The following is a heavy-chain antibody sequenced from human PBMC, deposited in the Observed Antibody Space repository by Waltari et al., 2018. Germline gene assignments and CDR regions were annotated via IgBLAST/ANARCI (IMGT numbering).Heavy chain of an antibody. J-gene: IGHJ4*02. CDR2: IPHSGST. V-gene: IGHV4-34*01. D-gene: IGHD2-21*01. CDR1: GGSFNFYY. CDR3: ARRGYCGIDCYSNYFDF. Sequence: QVLLQQWGAGLLKPSETLSLTCAVYGGSFNFYYWSWIRQPPGEGLEWIGEIPHSGSTNYNPALKSRVSISVDPPNNQFSLKLTSVTAADTAAYYCARRGYCGIDCYSNYFDFWGQGTLVTVSS.